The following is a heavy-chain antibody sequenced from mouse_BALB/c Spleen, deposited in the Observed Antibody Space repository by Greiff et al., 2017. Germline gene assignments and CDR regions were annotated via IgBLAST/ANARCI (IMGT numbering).Heavy chain of an antibody. CDR2: INPSTGYT. CDR3: ARKVYYGSSYDYYAMDY. V-gene: IGHV1-7*01. D-gene: IGHD1-1*01. Sequence: QVQLQESGAELAKPGASVKMSCKASGYTFTSYWMHWVKQRPGQGLEWIGYINPSTGYTEYNQKFKDKATLTADKSSSTAYMQLSSLTSEDSAVYYCARKVYYGSSYDYYAMDYWGQGTSVTVSS. CDR1: GYTFTSYW. J-gene: IGHJ4*01.